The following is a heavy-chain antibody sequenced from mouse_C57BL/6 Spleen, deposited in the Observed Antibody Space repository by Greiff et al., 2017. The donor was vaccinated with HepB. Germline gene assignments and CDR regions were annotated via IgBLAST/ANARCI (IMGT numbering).Heavy chain of an antibody. CDR1: GYTFTDYY. CDR2: INPNNGGT. Sequence: VQLQQSGPELVKPGASVKISCKASGYTFTDYYMNWVKQSHGKSLEWIGDINPNNGGTSYNQKFKGKATLTVDKSSSTAYMELRSLTSEDSAVYYCARSLLRRGDYWGQGTTLTVSS. CDR3: ARSLLRRGDY. J-gene: IGHJ2*01. D-gene: IGHD1-1*01. V-gene: IGHV1-26*01.